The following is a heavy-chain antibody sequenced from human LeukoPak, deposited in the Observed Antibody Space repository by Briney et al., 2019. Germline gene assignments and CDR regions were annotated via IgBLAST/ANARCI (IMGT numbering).Heavy chain of an antibody. D-gene: IGHD2-15*01. CDR1: GYTFTTSY. J-gene: IGHJ4*02. CDR3: ARTRGYGYVDY. V-gene: IGHV1-46*01. CDR2: ISSGDGTT. Sequence: GASVKVSRKASGYTFTTSYMHWVRQAPGQGLEWMGIISSGDGTTNYAQKFQDRVTMRTDTSASTVYLDLSSLRSEDTAVYYCARTRGYGYVDYWGQGTLVTVSS.